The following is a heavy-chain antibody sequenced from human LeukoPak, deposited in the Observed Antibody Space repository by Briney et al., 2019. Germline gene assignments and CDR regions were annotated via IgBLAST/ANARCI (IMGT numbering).Heavy chain of an antibody. Sequence: SVKVSCKASGGNFNNYAVNWVRQAPGQGLQWMGRIIPALDRANYAHNFQGRLTITADKSTKTAYMELSSLRSEDTAVYYCARDHRVAAAGGFDYWGQGTLVTVSS. CDR2: IIPALDRA. J-gene: IGHJ4*02. D-gene: IGHD6-13*01. V-gene: IGHV1-69*04. CDR3: ARDHRVAAAGGFDY. CDR1: GGNFNNYA.